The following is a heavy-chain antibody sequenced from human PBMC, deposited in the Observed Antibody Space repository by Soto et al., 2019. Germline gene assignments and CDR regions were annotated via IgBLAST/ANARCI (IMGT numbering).Heavy chain of an antibody. CDR3: TKKLRYMDTYAV. D-gene: IGHD3-9*01. CDR2: IYWNDDK. Sequence: QITLEESAPTLVRPTQTLTLSCIFSGFSLSTGGVAVGWIRQPTGKALEWLALIYWNDDKRYSPSLKTRLTVSRDHAKNQVVLTMTNVDPVDTATNYCTKKLRYMDTYAVWVRGTPITVSS. J-gene: IGHJ6*04. V-gene: IGHV2-5*01. CDR1: GFSLSTGGVA.